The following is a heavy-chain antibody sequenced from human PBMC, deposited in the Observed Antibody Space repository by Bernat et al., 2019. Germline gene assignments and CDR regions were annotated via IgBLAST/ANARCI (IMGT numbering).Heavy chain of an antibody. CDR2: ISYDGSNK. CDR3: ARPVDVLVVYALPRFDY. V-gene: IGHV3-30*01. Sequence: QVQLVESGGGVVQPGRSLRLSCAASGFTFSSYAMHWVRQAPGKGLEWVAVISYDGSNKYYADSVKGRFTISRDNSKNTLYLQMNSLRAEDTAVYYCARPVDVLVVYALPRFDYWGQGTLVTVSS. D-gene: IGHD2-8*02. CDR1: GFTFSSYA. J-gene: IGHJ4*02.